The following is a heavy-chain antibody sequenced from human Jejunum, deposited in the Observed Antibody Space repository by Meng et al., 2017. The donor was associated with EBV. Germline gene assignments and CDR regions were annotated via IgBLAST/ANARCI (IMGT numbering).Heavy chain of an antibody. CDR1: GGSVSSGTYY. D-gene: IGHD1-1*01. J-gene: IGHJ4*02. CDR3: ARNWNF. Sequence: QVQLQESAPGLWKPSETLSLTCTVSGGSVSSGTYYWTWIRQPPGKGLEWIGYIYNSGSTNYNPSLKSRVTISLDTSKNQFSLKLSSVTAADTAMYYCARNWNFWGQGTLVTVSS. V-gene: IGHV4-61*01. CDR2: IYNSGST.